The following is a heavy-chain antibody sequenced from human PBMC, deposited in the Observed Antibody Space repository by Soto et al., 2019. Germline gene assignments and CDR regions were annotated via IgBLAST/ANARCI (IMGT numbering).Heavy chain of an antibody. D-gene: IGHD1-1*01. Sequence: EVQLVESGGGLVQPGGSLRLSCAASGFTVSNNYMRWVRQAPGKGLEWVSLIYSGGATYYEDSVKGRFTISRDNSKNTLYLQMNSMKAEDTAVYYCARDGTYNWVGGQGILVTVSS. J-gene: IGHJ4*02. CDR3: ARDGTYNWV. CDR1: GFTVSNNY. V-gene: IGHV3-66*01. CDR2: IYSGGAT.